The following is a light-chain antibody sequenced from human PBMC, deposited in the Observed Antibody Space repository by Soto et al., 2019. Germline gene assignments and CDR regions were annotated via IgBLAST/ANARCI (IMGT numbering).Light chain of an antibody. Sequence: EVVLTQSPATLSLSPGQRATLSCRASQSISSSLAWYQQRSGQAPRLLIYDASNRATGIPARFSGSGSGTDFTLTSSSLEPEDFAVYYCQQRSNCAFGGGTKVEIK. CDR1: QSISSS. J-gene: IGKJ4*01. CDR2: DAS. V-gene: IGKV3-11*01. CDR3: QQRSNCA.